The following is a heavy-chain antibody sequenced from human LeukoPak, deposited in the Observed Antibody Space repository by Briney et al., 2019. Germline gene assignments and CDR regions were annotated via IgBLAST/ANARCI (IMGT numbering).Heavy chain of an antibody. J-gene: IGHJ6*03. CDR3: ARSGGYQLLYYYMDV. CDR1: GFTFSSYA. Sequence: GGSLKLSCAASGFTFSSYAMHWVRQAPGKGLEYVSAISSNGGSTYYANSVKGRFTISRVNSKNTLYLQMGSLRAEDMAVYYCARSGGYQLLYYYMDVWGKGTTVTVSS. V-gene: IGHV3-64*01. D-gene: IGHD2-2*01. CDR2: ISSNGGST.